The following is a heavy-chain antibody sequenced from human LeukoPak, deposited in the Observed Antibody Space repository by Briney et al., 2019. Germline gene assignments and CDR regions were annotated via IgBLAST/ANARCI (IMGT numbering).Heavy chain of an antibody. J-gene: IGHJ4*02. CDR2: IRGGGDTP. Sequence: GGSLRLSCAASGFTFSSYDMSWVRQAPGKGLEWVSSIRGGGDTPHYADSVKGRFTISRDNSKNMLYLQMNSLRAEDTAVYYCAKADSGYDFDYWGQGTLVTVSS. CDR1: GFTFSSYD. CDR3: AKADSGYDFDY. D-gene: IGHD5-12*01. V-gene: IGHV3-23*01.